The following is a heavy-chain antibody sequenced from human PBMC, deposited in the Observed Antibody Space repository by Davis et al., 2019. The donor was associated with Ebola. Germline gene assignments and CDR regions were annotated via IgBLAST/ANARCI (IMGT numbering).Heavy chain of an antibody. CDR1: GFTVSSNY. Sequence: GESLKISCAASGFTVSSNYMSWVRQAPGKGLEWVSAISGSGGNTYYADSVKGRFTISRDNSKNTPFLQMNSLRAEDTAVYYCAKGDCSGGICYPNYWGQGTLVTVSS. D-gene: IGHD2-15*01. J-gene: IGHJ4*02. CDR2: ISGSGGNT. CDR3: AKGDCSGGICYPNY. V-gene: IGHV3-23*01.